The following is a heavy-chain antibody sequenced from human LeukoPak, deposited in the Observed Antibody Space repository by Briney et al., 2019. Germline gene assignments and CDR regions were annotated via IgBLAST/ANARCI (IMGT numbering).Heavy chain of an antibody. CDR3: ARGGNRYSSRWYLFDY. CDR2: IKHSGST. D-gene: IGHD6-13*01. J-gene: IGHJ4*02. Sequence: SETLSLTCAVYGGSFSGYYWSWIRQPPGKGLEWIGEIKHSGSTNYNPSLKSRVTISVDTSKNHFSLKLSSVTAADPAVYYCARGGNRYSSRWYLFDYWGQGTLVTVSS. V-gene: IGHV4-34*01. CDR1: GGSFSGYY.